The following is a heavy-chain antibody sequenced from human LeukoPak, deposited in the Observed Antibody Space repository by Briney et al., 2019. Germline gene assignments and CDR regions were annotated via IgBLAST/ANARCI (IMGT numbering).Heavy chain of an antibody. V-gene: IGHV1-2*02. D-gene: IGHD2-15*01. CDR3: ARDLGRYCSGGSCYYYYYYMDV. Sequence: ASVKVSCKASGYTFIAYYMHWVRQAPGQGLEWMGWVNPNSGGTNYAQKFQGRVTMTRDTSISTAYMELSRLRSDDTAVYYCARDLGRYCSGGSCYYYYYYMDVWGKGTTVTVSS. CDR2: VNPNSGGT. CDR1: GYTFIAYY. J-gene: IGHJ6*03.